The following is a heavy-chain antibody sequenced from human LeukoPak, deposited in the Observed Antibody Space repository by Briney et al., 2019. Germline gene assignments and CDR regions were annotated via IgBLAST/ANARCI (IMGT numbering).Heavy chain of an antibody. V-gene: IGHV4-38-2*02. Sequence: TSETLSLTCTVSGYSISSGYYWGWIRQPPGKGLEWIGSIYHSGSTYYNPSLKSRVTISVDTSKNQFSLKLSSVTAADTAVYYCAPRERSQLLSDAFDIWGQGTMVTVSS. D-gene: IGHD2-2*01. CDR1: GYSISSGYY. CDR3: APRERSQLLSDAFDI. CDR2: IYHSGST. J-gene: IGHJ3*02.